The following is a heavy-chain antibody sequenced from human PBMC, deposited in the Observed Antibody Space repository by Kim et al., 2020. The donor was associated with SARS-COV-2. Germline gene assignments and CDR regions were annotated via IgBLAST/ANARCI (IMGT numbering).Heavy chain of an antibody. CDR2: ISSSSSYI. D-gene: IGHD5-12*01. Sequence: GGSLRLSCAASGFTFSNYNMNWVRQAPGKGLEWVSSISSSSSYIYYADSVKGRFTISRDNANNSLYLQMNSLRAEDTAVYFCARGSFLANEGDILTTIPGDWGQGTLVTVSS. CDR1: GFTFSNYN. V-gene: IGHV3-21*01. J-gene: IGHJ4*02. CDR3: ARGSFLANEGDILTTIPGD.